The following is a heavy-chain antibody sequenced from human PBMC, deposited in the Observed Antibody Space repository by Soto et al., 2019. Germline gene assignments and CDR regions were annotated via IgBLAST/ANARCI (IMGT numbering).Heavy chain of an antibody. CDR2: ISYDGTYK. Sequence: QEQVVESGGGVVQPGRSLRLSCAASGFTVTGYSMHWVRQAPGKGLEWVALISYDGTYKDYADSVKGRFSISRDYSNNXLXXQMHSLTTEDTAVYYCVRCWGTGDGSNLGYNWFDPWGQGTLVIVSS. D-gene: IGHD1-1*01. CDR3: VRCWGTGDGSNLGYNWFDP. V-gene: IGHV3-30-3*01. J-gene: IGHJ5*02. CDR1: GFTVTGYS.